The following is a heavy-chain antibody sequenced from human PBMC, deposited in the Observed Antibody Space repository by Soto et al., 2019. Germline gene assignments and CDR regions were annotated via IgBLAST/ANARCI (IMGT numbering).Heavy chain of an antibody. V-gene: IGHV3-9*01. CDR3: AKGCVLRYFLDAFDI. J-gene: IGHJ3*02. D-gene: IGHD3-9*01. Sequence: EVQLVESGGGLVQPGRSLRLSCAASGFTFDDYAMHWVRQAPGKGLEWVSGISWNSGSIGNADSVKGRLTISRDNAKNALYLQRNSLRAEDTALYYCAKGCVLRYFLDAFDIWGQGTMVTVSS. CDR1: GFTFDDYA. CDR2: ISWNSGSI.